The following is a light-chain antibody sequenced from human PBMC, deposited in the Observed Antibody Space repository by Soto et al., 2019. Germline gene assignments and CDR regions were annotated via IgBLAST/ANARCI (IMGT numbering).Light chain of an antibody. CDR2: GAS. V-gene: IGKV3-15*01. CDR1: QSVSSN. CDR3: QQYHKWPLT. Sequence: EIVLTQSPCTLSLSPGERATLSCGASQSVSSNLAWYQQKPGQAPRLLMYGASTRATGMPASFSGSGSGTEFILTISSLQSEDFAVYYCQQYHKWPLTFGGGTKVDIK. J-gene: IGKJ4*01.